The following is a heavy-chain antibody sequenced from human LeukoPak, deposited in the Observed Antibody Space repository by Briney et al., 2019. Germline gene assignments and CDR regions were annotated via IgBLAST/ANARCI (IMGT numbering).Heavy chain of an antibody. D-gene: IGHD6-13*01. J-gene: IGHJ6*02. Sequence: PSETLSLTCSVSGGSIGSYYWNWIRQPPGKGLEWIGCIHYSGYISYNPSLESRVTISADTSKDQFSLKMSSVTAADTALYYCPRWQGDSSNWGRTRGYGMDVWGQGITVIVSS. CDR1: GGSIGSYY. CDR2: IHYSGYI. V-gene: IGHV4-59*01. CDR3: PRWQGDSSNWGRTRGYGMDV.